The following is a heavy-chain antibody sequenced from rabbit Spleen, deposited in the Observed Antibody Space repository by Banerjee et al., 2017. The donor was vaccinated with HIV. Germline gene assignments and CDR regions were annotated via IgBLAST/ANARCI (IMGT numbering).Heavy chain of an antibody. V-gene: IGHV1S40*01. J-gene: IGHJ4*01. CDR2: IDGGSSGRT. CDR1: GFSFSSSYY. CDR3: ARDWAGGDGYPWGYYFDL. D-gene: IGHD6-1*01. Sequence: QSLEESGGDLVKPGASLALTCTASGFSFSSSYYMCWVRQAPGKGPEWIACIDGGSSGRTYYANWAKGRFTISKTSSTTVTLQMTSLTAADTATYFCARDWAGGDGYPWGYYFDLWGPGTLVTVS.